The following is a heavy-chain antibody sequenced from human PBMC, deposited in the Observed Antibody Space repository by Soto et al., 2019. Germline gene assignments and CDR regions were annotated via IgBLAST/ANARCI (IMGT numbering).Heavy chain of an antibody. J-gene: IGHJ4*02. D-gene: IGHD2-21*01. CDR2: IRAGNGYT. V-gene: IGHV1-3*01. CDR3: ASQYCGDFCYADY. Sequence: QVQLVQSGAEVRRSGASVKVSCKASGYTFTTLAIHWVRQAPGQGLEWMGYIRAGNGYTKYSQNFQGRVTITRDTLASTAYMELSSLRSDDTAVYFCASQYCGDFCYADYWGQGTLITVSS. CDR1: GYTFTTLA.